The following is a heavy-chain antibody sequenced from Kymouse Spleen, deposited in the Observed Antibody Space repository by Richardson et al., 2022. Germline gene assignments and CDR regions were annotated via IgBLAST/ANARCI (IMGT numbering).Heavy chain of an antibody. CDR3: ARGITGTIYYYYGMDV. D-gene: IGHD1-7*01. J-gene: IGHJ6*02. CDR1: GFTFSSYD. Sequence: EVQLVESGGGLVQPGGSLRLSCAASGFTFSSYDMHWVRQATGKGLEWVSAIGTAGDTYYPGSVKGRFTISRENAKNSLYLQMNSLRAGDTAVYYCARGITGTIYYYYGMDVWGQGTTVTVSS. V-gene: IGHV3-13*01. CDR2: IGTAGDT.